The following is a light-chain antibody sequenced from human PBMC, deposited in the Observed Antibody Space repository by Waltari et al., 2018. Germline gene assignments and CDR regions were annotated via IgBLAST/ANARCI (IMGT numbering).Light chain of an antibody. J-gene: IGLJ2*01. Sequence: QSALTQPPSASGSPGQSVTLPCTGTSRDVGGYASVSWYQQHPGKAPKLMIFEVSKRPSGVPDRFSGSKSGNTASLTVSGLQAEDEADYYCSSYGGNDNLLFGGGTKVTVL. CDR2: EVS. CDR3: SSYGGNDNLL. V-gene: IGLV2-8*01. CDR1: SRDVGGYAS.